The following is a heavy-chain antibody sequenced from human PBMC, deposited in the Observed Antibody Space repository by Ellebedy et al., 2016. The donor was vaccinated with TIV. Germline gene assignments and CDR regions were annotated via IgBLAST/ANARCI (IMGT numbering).Heavy chain of an antibody. CDR2: INGDGTTT. CDR3: ARRKREGDYDYFGFDH. J-gene: IGHJ4*02. CDR1: GFTFSSYW. V-gene: IGHV3-74*03. D-gene: IGHD5-12*01. Sequence: GESLKISCAVPGFTFSSYWMQWVRQAPGKGLVWVSGINGDGTTTTYADSVKGRFTISRDNAKNTLYLQMNSLRVEDTAVYFCARRKREGDYDYFGFDHWGQGTLVTVSS.